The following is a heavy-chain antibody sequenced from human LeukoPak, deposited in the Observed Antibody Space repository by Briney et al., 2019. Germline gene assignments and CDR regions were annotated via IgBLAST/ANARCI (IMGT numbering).Heavy chain of an antibody. Sequence: PGGSLRLSCVASGFTFSSYSMNWVRQAPGRGLEWVAYIRRSGNTLYYADSVKGRFTISRDDAKNSLYLQVNSLRAEDTAVYYCVRDPNALDFWGQGTPVTVSS. CDR1: GFTFSSYS. V-gene: IGHV3-48*01. CDR2: IRRSGNTL. D-gene: IGHD2-2*01. CDR3: VRDPNALDF. J-gene: IGHJ4*02.